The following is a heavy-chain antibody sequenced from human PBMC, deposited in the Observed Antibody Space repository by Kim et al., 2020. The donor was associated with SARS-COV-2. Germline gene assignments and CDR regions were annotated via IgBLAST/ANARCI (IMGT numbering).Heavy chain of an antibody. D-gene: IGHD3-9*01. V-gene: IGHV3-23*01. CDR3: AKDPGYYDILTGYGNLFDY. J-gene: IGHJ4*02. CDR1: GFTFSSYA. CDR2: ISGSGGST. Sequence: GGSLRLSCAASGFTFSSYAMSWVRQAPGKGREWVSAISGSGGSTYYADSVKGRFTISRDNSKNTLYLQMNSLRAEDTAVYYCAKDPGYYDILTGYGNLFDYWGQGTLVTVSS.